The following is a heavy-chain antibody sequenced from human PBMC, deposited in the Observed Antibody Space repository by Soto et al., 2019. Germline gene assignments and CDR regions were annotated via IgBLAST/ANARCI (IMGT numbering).Heavy chain of an antibody. CDR2: ISYDGSNK. V-gene: IGHV3-30-3*01. CDR1: GFTFSSYA. CDR3: ARVGTYYGSGSPYYSDY. J-gene: IGHJ4*02. D-gene: IGHD3-10*01. Sequence: GGSLRLSCAASGFTFSSYAMHWVRQAPGKGLEWVAVISYDGSNKYYADSVKGRFTISRDNSKNSLYLQMNSLRAEDTAVYYCARVGTYYGSGSPYYSDYWGQGTLVTVSS.